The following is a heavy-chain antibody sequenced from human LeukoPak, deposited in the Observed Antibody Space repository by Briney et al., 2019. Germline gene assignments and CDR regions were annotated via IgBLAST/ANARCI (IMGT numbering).Heavy chain of an antibody. CDR1: GYTFTSYD. CDR2: MNPNRGNT. V-gene: IGHV1-8*01. D-gene: IGHD3-3*01. CDR3: ARGVRYDFWSGYYGDYYYYMDV. J-gene: IGHJ6*03. Sequence: ASVKVSCKASGYTFTSYDINWVRQATGQGLEWMGWMNPNRGNTGYAQKFQGRVTMTRNTSISSAYMELSSLRTEDTAVYYCARGVRYDFWSGYYGDYYYYMDVWGKGTTVTVSS.